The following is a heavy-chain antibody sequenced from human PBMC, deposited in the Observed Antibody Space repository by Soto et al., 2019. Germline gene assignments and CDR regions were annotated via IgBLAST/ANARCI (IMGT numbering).Heavy chain of an antibody. CDR1: GDRLSADN. CDR2: LDPEEGET. CDR3: ATVDVWAQSFFDN. V-gene: IGHV1-24*01. D-gene: IGHD3-9*01. J-gene: IGHJ4*02. Sequence: QVQLKQSGAEVKKPGASVKVSCKVSGDRLSADNMNWVRQPPGKGLEWMGGLDPEEGETIYAQRFEGRVTITEDTSTSTAYLKLMNLRSDDAAVYYCATVDVWAQSFFDNWGQGTLVMVSS.